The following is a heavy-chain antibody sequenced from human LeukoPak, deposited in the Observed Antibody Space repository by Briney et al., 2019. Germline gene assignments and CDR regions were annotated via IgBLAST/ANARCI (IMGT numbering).Heavy chain of an antibody. V-gene: IGHV3-30-3*01. CDR3: ARAIIDGYYYYGMDV. CDR2: ISYDGSNK. Sequence: GGSLRLSCAASGFTFSSYAMHWVRQAPGKGLEWVAVISYDGSNKYYADSVKGRFTISRDNSKSTLYLQMNSLRAEDTAVYYCARAIIDGYYYYGMDVWGQGTTVTVCS. J-gene: IGHJ6*02. CDR1: GFTFSSYA.